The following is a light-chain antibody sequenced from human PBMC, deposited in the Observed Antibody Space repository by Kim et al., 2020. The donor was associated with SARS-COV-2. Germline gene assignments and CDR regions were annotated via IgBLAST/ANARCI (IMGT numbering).Light chain of an antibody. J-gene: IGKJ2*01. CDR1: PTVSSSS. CDR3: QYYGASPYT. Sequence: LSPGETATLSCRPSPTVSSSSVAWYQQKPGQAPGLGIYATSNRASGIPDRFSGNGSGTDFTLTINRLEPEDFAVYYCQYYGASPYTFGQWTKLEI. CDR2: ATS. V-gene: IGKV3-20*01.